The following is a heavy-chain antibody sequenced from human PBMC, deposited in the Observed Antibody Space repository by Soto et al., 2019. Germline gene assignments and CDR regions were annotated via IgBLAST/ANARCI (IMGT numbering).Heavy chain of an antibody. J-gene: IGHJ4*02. Sequence: VSCKASGYTFHSYGISWVRQAPGQGLEWMGWISAYNGNTNYAQKLQGRVTMTTDTSTSTAYMELRSLRSDDTAVYYCARDPGRGYYDSSGYVDSWGQGTLVTVSS. CDR1: GYTFHSYG. CDR2: ISAYNGNT. CDR3: ARDPGRGYYDSSGYVDS. D-gene: IGHD3-22*01. V-gene: IGHV1-18*04.